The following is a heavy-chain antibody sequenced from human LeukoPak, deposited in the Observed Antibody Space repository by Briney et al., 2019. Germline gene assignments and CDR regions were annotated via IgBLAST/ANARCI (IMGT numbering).Heavy chain of an antibody. V-gene: IGHV3-20*04. CDR3: ARERLTTVTGEFDY. J-gene: IGHJ4*02. Sequence: GGALRLSSAASGFTFDDYGMSWVRQAPGKGLEWVSGMNWNGGSTGYADSVKGRFTISRDNAKNSLYLQMNSLRAEDTALYYCARERLTTVTGEFDYWGQGNLVTVSS. CDR1: GFTFDDYG. CDR2: MNWNGGST. D-gene: IGHD4-17*01.